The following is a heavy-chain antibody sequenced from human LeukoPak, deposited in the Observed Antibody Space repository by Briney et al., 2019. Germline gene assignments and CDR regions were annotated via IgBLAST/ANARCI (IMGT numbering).Heavy chain of an antibody. CDR3: ANEGHCSSTSCPFYYYYYMDV. D-gene: IGHD2-2*01. CDR2: IRYDGSNK. V-gene: IGHV3-30*02. CDR1: GFTFSSYG. J-gene: IGHJ6*03. Sequence: PGGSLRLSCAASGFTFSSYGMHWVRQAPGKGLEWVAFIRYDGSNKYYADSVKGRFTISRDNSKNTLYLQMNSLRAEDTAVYYCANEGHCSSTSCPFYYYYYMDVWGKGTTVTVSS.